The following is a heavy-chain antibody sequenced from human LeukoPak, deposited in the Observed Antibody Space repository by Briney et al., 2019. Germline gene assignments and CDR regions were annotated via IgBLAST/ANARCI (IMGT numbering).Heavy chain of an antibody. CDR3: ARHGHHGDHDY. D-gene: IGHD2-21*02. J-gene: IGHJ4*02. V-gene: IGHV4-39*01. Sequence: PSETLSLTCTVSGGSIRSTYYLWGWIRQPPGKGLEWIGSIHYTGSTNYNPFLKSRVTISVDTSKNQFSLNLTSVTAADTAVYYCARHGHHGDHDYWGQGTLVTVSS. CDR2: IHYTGST. CDR1: GGSIRSTYYL.